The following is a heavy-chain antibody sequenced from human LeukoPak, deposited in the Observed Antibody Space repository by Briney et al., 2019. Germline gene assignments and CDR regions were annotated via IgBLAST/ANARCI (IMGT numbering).Heavy chain of an antibody. D-gene: IGHD2-15*01. CDR3: ARWGYCSGGSCPDAFDI. J-gene: IGHJ3*02. Sequence: GGSLRLSCAASGFTFIDYYMSWIRQAPGKGLECVSYISSSVSTIYYADSVKGRFTISRDNAKNSLYLQMNSLRAEDTAVYYCARWGYCSGGSCPDAFDIWGQGTMVTVSS. CDR2: ISSSVSTI. CDR1: GFTFIDYY. V-gene: IGHV3-11*01.